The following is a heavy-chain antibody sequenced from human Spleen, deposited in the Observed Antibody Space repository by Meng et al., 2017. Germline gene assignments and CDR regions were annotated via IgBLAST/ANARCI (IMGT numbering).Heavy chain of an antibody. D-gene: IGHD3-22*01. J-gene: IGHJ4*02. CDR2: IYSGGNT. Sequence: GGSLRLSCAASGFSVSHNYMSWVRQAPGKGLEWVSVIYSGGNTYYADSVKGRFTISRDNSKNTVFLQINSLRVEDTAVYYCARDRFFGDYYDSSGYYLLNLFDYWGQGTLVTVSS. V-gene: IGHV3-66*02. CDR3: ARDRFFGDYYDSSGYYLLNLFDY. CDR1: GFSVSHNY.